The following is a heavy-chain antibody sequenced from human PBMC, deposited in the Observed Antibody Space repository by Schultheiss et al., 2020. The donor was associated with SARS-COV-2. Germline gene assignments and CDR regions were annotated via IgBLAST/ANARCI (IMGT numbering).Heavy chain of an antibody. V-gene: IGHV3-15*01. CDR2: IKSKTDGGTT. Sequence: GGSLRLSCAASGFTFSNAWMSWVRQAPGKGLEWVGRIKSKTDGGTTDYAAPVKGRFTISRDDSKNTLYLQMNSLKTEDTAVYYCAKVGAGDSHFYSNYGPLDYWGQGTLVTVSS. CDR1: GFTFSNAW. D-gene: IGHD4-11*01. CDR3: AKVGAGDSHFYSNYGPLDY. J-gene: IGHJ4*02.